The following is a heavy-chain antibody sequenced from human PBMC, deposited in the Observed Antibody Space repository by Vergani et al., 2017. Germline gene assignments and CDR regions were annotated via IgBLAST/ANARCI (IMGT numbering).Heavy chain of an antibody. CDR3: ATPQTVTTGGMEV. V-gene: IGHV1-69-2*01. CDR2: VDPEDGET. J-gene: IGHJ6*02. Sequence: EVQLVQSGAEVKKPGATMKISCKVSGYNFTDHDMHWVTQAPGKGLEWMGLVDPEDGETIYAEKFKGRVTIAAETSTDTAHLELSSLRSEDTAVYYCATPQTVTTGGMEVWDQGTTVIVSS. CDR1: GYNFTDHD. D-gene: IGHD4-17*01.